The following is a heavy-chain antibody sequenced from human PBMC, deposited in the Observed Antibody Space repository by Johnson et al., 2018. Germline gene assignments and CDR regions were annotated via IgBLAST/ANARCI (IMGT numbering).Heavy chain of an antibody. D-gene: IGHD3-10*01. V-gene: IGHV3-33*01. Sequence: VQLVESGGGVVQPGTSLRLSCTTSGITFSTSGMHWVRQAPGKGLEWVAMIWFDGSNKYYADSVKGRFTISRDNSKNTLYMKMNSLRAEDTAMYYWARDKGTRSLDYWGQGSLVTVSS. CDR1: GITFSTSG. J-gene: IGHJ4*02. CDR2: IWFDGSNK. CDR3: ARDKGTRSLDY.